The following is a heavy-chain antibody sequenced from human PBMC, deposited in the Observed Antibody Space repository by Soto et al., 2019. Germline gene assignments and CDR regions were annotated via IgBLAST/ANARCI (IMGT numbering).Heavy chain of an antibody. CDR3: ASERPTYSSERGAFDY. CDR2: INPSGGYT. J-gene: IGHJ4*02. Sequence: QVLLAQSGAEVKKHGASVKVSCKAFGYTFTSYYIHWVRQAPGQGLEWMGIINPSGGYTNYAQKLQGRVTMTRDSSTSTVYMDLSSLTSEDTAVYYCASERPTYSSERGAFDYWCRGTLVTVSS. D-gene: IGHD2-15*01. V-gene: IGHV1-46*04. CDR1: GYTFTSYY.